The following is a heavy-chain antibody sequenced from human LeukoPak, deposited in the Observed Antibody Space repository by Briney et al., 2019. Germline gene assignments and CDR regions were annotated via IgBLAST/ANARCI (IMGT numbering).Heavy chain of an antibody. CDR1: GFTFDDYA. D-gene: IGHD6-13*01. Sequence: PGRSLRLSCAASGFTFDDYAMHWVRQAPGKGLEWASGISWNSGSIGYADSVKGRFTISRDNAKDSLYLQMNSLRAEDTALYYCAKDVGYSSSWYYDYWGQGTLVTVSS. CDR2: ISWNSGSI. V-gene: IGHV3-9*01. CDR3: AKDVGYSSSWYYDY. J-gene: IGHJ4*02.